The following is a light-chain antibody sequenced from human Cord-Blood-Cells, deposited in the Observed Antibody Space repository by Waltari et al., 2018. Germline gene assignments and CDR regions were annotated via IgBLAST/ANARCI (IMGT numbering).Light chain of an antibody. J-gene: IGLJ1*01. Sequence: QSVLTHPPSVSGAPGQRSTIASTGSSSTIGPGYDVHWYQQLPGTAPTRLMVGNSNRHSVVPDRYSDSKPGASAPLAITGLQDEVDADYECQSYDSRLSGPRYVCGTGTKVTV. V-gene: IGLV1-40*01. CDR3: QSYDSRLSGPRYV. CDR2: GNS. CDR1: SSTIGPGYD.